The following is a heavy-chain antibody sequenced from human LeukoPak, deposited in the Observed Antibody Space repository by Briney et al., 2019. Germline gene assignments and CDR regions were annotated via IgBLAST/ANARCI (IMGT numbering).Heavy chain of an antibody. Sequence: ASVKVSCKASGYTFTGYYMHWVRQAPGQGLEWMGWINPNSGGTNYAQKFQGRVTMTMDTSISTAYMELSRLRSDDTAVYYCARGGWSGYSYGSEPEKYFDYWGQGTLVTVSS. J-gene: IGHJ4*02. CDR3: ARGGWSGYSYGSEPEKYFDY. V-gene: IGHV1-2*02. CDR2: INPNSGGT. CDR1: GYTFTGYY. D-gene: IGHD5-18*01.